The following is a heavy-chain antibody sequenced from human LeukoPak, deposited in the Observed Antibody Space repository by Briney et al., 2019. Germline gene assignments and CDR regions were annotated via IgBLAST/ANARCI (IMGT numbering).Heavy chain of an antibody. CDR2: IYYSGST. V-gene: IGHV4-39*07. J-gene: IGHJ5*02. Sequence: PSQTLSLTCTVSGGSISSSSYYWGWIRQPPGTGREWVGSIYYSGSTYYNPSLKSRVTISVDTSKNQFSLKLSSVTAADTAVYYCAPQFGLLNWFDPWGQGTLITVSS. CDR1: GGSISSSSYY. CDR3: APQFGLLNWFDP. D-gene: IGHD1-26*01.